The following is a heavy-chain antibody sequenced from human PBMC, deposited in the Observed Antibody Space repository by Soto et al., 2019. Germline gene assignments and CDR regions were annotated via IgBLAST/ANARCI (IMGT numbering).Heavy chain of an antibody. CDR1: GGSISSGDYY. CDR2: IYYSGST. Sequence: QVQLQESGPGLVKPSQTLSLTCTVSGGSISSGDYYWSWIRQPPGKGLEWIGYIYYSGSTYYNPSRQSRVTISVDTSKNRFARKLSSVTAADTAVYYCARQEYCSGGSCYGNYYYGMDVWGQGTTVTVSS. V-gene: IGHV4-30-4*01. D-gene: IGHD2-15*01. CDR3: ARQEYCSGGSCYGNYYYGMDV. J-gene: IGHJ6*02.